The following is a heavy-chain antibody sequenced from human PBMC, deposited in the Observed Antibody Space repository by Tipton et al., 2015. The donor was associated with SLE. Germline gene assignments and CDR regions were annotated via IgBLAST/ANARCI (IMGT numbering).Heavy chain of an antibody. CDR1: GGTFSIYS. CDR2: ILPMFGTT. Sequence: QSGAEVKKPGSSVKVSCTASGGTFSIYSITWVRQAPGQGLEFMGGILPMFGTTNYAQKFQARVTLATDKSMMTAYMELSSLRSEDSAVYYCGRLLGRGVDIWGQGTLVTVSS. V-gene: IGHV1-69*05. CDR3: GRLLGRGVDI. D-gene: IGHD1-26*01. J-gene: IGHJ3*02.